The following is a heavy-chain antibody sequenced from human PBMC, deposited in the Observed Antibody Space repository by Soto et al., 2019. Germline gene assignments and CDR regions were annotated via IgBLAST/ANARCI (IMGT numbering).Heavy chain of an antibody. CDR3: ASSPLYYYYMDV. CDR1: GFTFSSYW. Sequence: EVQLVESGGGLVQPGGSLTLSCAASGFTFSSYWMSWVRQAPGKGLEWVANIKQDGSEKYYLDSVKGRFTISRDNAKNSPYLQMNSLRAEDTAVYYCASSPLYYYYMDVWCKGTTVTVSS. V-gene: IGHV3-7*01. CDR2: IKQDGSEK. J-gene: IGHJ6*03.